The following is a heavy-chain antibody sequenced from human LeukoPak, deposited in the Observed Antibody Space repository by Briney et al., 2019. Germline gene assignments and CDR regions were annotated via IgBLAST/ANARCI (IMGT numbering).Heavy chain of an antibody. V-gene: IGHV3-20*04. CDR2: INWNGGST. Sequence: ETLSLTCTVSGGSISSYYWSWVRQAPGKGLEWVSGINWNGGSTGYADSVKGRFTISRDNAKNSLYLQMNSLRAEDTALYYCARGQLGSSGWYGYWGQGTLVTVSS. CDR1: GGSISSYY. CDR3: ARGQLGSSGWYGY. D-gene: IGHD6-19*01. J-gene: IGHJ4*02.